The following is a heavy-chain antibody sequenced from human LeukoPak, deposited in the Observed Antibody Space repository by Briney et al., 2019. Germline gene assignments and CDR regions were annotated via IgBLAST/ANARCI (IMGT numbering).Heavy chain of an antibody. CDR2: ISSSSSYI. J-gene: IGHJ4*02. Sequence: GGSLRLSCAASGFTFSSYSMNWVRQAPGKGLEWVSSISSSSSYIYYADSVKGRFTISRDNAKNSLYLQMNSLRAEDTAVYYCARDQRYSYGYDYWGQGTLVTVSP. D-gene: IGHD5-18*01. V-gene: IGHV3-21*01. CDR3: ARDQRYSYGYDY. CDR1: GFTFSSYS.